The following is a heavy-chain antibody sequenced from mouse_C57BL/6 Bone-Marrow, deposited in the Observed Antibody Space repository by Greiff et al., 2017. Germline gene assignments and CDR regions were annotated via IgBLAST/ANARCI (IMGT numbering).Heavy chain of an antibody. D-gene: IGHD3-2*02. V-gene: IGHV3-6*01. J-gene: IGHJ2*01. CDR2: ISYDGSN. CDR1: GYSIPSGYY. CDR3: ARRQLRPYYFDY. Sequence: VQLQQSGPGLVKPSQSLSLTCSVTGYSIPSGYYWNWIRQFPGNKLEWMGYISYDGSNNYNPSLKNRISITRDTSKNQFFLKLNSVTTEDTATYYCARRQLRPYYFDYWGQGTTLTVSS.